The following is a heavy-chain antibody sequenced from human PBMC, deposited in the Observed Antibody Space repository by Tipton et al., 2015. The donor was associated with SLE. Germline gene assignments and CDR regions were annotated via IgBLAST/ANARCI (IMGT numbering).Heavy chain of an antibody. CDR2: ISYDGSNK. V-gene: IGHV3-30*03. J-gene: IGHJ4*02. CDR3: ARPYEDSSGYFDY. Sequence: SLRLSCAASGFTFSSYGMHWVRQAPGKGLEWVAVISYDGSNKYYADSVKGRFTISRDNSKNTLYLQMNSLRAEDTAVYYCARPYEDSSGYFDYWGQGTLVTVSS. CDR1: GFTFSSYG. D-gene: IGHD3-22*01.